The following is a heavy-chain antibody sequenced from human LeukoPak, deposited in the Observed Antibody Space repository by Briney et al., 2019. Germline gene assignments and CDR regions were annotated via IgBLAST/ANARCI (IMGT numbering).Heavy chain of an antibody. CDR3: SRQRDYDSGGYLY. J-gene: IGHJ4*02. Sequence: PGGSLRLSCAASGFTFSGSAMHWVRQASGKGLEWVGRIRSKANSYATAYAASVKGRFTISRDDSKNTAYLQMNSLKTEDTAVYYCSRQRDYDSGGYLYWGQGTLVTVSS. CDR2: IRSKANSYAT. CDR1: GFTFSGSA. D-gene: IGHD3-22*01. V-gene: IGHV3-73*01.